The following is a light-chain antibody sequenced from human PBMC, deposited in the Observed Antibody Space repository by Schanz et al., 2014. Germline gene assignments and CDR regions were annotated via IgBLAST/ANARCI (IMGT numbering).Light chain of an antibody. CDR3: QQRSNWPRFT. J-gene: IGKJ3*01. CDR1: QSVSSY. Sequence: EIVLTQSPATLSLSPGERAILSCRASQSVSSYLAWYQQKPGQAPRLLIYDASSRATDIPARFSGGGAGTDFTLTISSLESEDSAVYYCQQRSNWPRFTFGPGTKVDIK. V-gene: IGKV3-11*01. CDR2: DAS.